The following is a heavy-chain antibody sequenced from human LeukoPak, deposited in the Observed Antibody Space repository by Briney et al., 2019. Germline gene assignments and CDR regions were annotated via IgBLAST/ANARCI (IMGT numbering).Heavy chain of an antibody. D-gene: IGHD2-2*01. CDR1: GGSISSYY. Sequence: KPSETLSHTCTVSGGSISSYYWSWIRQPAGKGLEWIGRIYTSGSTNYNPSLKSRVTMSVDTSKNQFSLKLSSVTAADTAVYYCARDKVAAMQDYYYYYYMDVWGKGTTVTVSS. J-gene: IGHJ6*03. CDR2: IYTSGST. CDR3: ARDKVAAMQDYYYYYYMDV. V-gene: IGHV4-4*07.